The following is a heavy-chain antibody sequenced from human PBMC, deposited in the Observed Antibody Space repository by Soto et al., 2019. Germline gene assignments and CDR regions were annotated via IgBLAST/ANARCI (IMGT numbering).Heavy chain of an antibody. D-gene: IGHD4-17*01. CDR2: INPDSGGT. V-gene: IGHV1-2*04. CDR3: ARDFGDYGDYVFDY. J-gene: IGHJ4*02. Sequence: GASVKVSCKASGYTFTNYAMHWVRQAPGQRLEWMGWINPDSGGTNYAQKFQGWVTMTRDTSISTAYMELSRLRSDDTAVYYCARDFGDYGDYVFDYWGQGTLVTVSS. CDR1: GYTFTNYA.